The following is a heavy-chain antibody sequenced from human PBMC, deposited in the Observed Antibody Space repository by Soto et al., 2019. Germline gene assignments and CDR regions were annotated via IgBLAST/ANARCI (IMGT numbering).Heavy chain of an antibody. CDR3: ARDGRLGATVTTNAFDI. V-gene: IGHV3-30-3*01. CDR2: ISYDGSNK. CDR1: GFTFSSYA. J-gene: IGHJ3*02. D-gene: IGHD4-17*01. Sequence: QVQLVESGGGVVQPGRSLRLSCAASGFTFSSYAMHWVRQAPGKGLEWVAVISYDGSNKYYADSVKGRFTISRDNSKNTLYLQMNSLRAEDTAVHYCARDGRLGATVTTNAFDIWGQGTMVTVSS.